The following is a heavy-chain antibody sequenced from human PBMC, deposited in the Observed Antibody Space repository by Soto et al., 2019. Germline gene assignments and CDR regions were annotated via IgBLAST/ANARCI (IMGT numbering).Heavy chain of an antibody. V-gene: IGHV5-51*01. Sequence: GESLKISCKGSGYSFTSYWIGWVRQMPGKDLEWMGIIYPGDSDTRYSPSFQGQVTISADKSISTAYLQWSSLKASDTAMYYCARHHIGGYCSSTSCYTRLGHYGMDVWGTGXTVTVAS. CDR3: ARHHIGGYCSSTSCYTRLGHYGMDV. CDR1: GYSFTSYW. J-gene: IGHJ6*04. D-gene: IGHD2-2*02. CDR2: IYPGDSDT.